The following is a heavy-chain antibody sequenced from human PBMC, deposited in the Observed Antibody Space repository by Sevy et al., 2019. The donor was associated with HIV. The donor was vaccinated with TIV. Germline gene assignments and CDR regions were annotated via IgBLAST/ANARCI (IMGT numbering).Heavy chain of an antibody. CDR1: GFTFSDYY. Sequence: GGSLRLSCAASGFTFSDYYMSWIRQAPGKGLEWVSFISSTGSTIYYADSVKGRFTISRDNAQNSLYLQMNSLRGEDTAVYYCARDMGAVTYYYYGMDVWDQGTTVTVSS. D-gene: IGHD1-26*01. CDR2: ISSTGSTI. CDR3: ARDMGAVTYYYYGMDV. J-gene: IGHJ6*02. V-gene: IGHV3-11*01.